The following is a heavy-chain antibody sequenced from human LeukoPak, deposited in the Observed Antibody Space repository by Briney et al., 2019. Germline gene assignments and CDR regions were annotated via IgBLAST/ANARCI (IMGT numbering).Heavy chain of an antibody. CDR2: IFHSGST. CDR1: GGSISSYNW. J-gene: IGHJ4*02. V-gene: IGHV4-4*02. Sequence: KPSGTLSLTCAVSGGSISSYNWWSWVRQPPGRGLEWIGEIFHSGSTNYNPSLKSRVTISVDTSKNQFSLKLNSVTAADTAVYYCARKPIFASGRHWYYFDNWGQGTLVTVSS. CDR3: ARKPIFASGRHWYYFDN. D-gene: IGHD3-10*01.